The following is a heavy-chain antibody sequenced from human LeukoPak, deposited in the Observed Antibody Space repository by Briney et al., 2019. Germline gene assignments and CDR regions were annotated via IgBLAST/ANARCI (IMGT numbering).Heavy chain of an antibody. V-gene: IGHV4-39*02. CDR3: ARDSRAARPDY. D-gene: IGHD6-6*01. Sequence: KSSETLSLTCTVSGGSISSSSYYWGWIRQPPGKGLEWIGSIYYSGSTYYNPSLKSRVTISVDTSKNQFSLKLSSVTAADTAVYYCARDSRAARPDYWGRGTLVTVSS. J-gene: IGHJ4*02. CDR1: GGSISSSSYY. CDR2: IYYSGST.